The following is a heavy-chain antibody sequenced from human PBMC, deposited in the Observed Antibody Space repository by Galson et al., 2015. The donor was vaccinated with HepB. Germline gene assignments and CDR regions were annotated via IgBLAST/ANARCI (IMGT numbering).Heavy chain of an antibody. Sequence: ETLSLTCNLYGGSFSGFYWNWIRQPPGKGLEWIGEIVHRGNSKYAPSFKSRVTVSIDSSKNQLSLKVRSVTAADTAVYYCARGPHSYGYRRYFDSWGQGTLVTVSS. V-gene: IGHV4-34*01. CDR1: GGSFSGFY. J-gene: IGHJ4*02. CDR2: IVHRGNS. CDR3: ARGPHSYGYRRYFDS. D-gene: IGHD5-18*01.